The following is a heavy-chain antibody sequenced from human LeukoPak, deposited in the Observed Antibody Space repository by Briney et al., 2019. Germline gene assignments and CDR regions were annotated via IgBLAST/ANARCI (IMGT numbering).Heavy chain of an antibody. CDR2: IIPIFGTA. CDR1: GGTFSSYA. CDR3: ARSEGDYYYYYMDV. Sequence: ASVKVSCKASGGTFSSYAISWVRQAPGQGLEWMGGIIPIFGTANYAQKFQGRVTITTDESTSTAYMELSSLRSEDTAVYYCARSEGDYYYYYMDVWGKGTTVTVSS. D-gene: IGHD3-16*01. J-gene: IGHJ6*03. V-gene: IGHV1-69*05.